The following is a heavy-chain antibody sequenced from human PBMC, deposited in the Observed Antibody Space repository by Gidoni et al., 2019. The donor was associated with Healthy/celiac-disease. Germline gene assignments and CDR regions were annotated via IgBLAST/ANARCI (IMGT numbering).Heavy chain of an antibody. J-gene: IGHJ3*02. Sequence: QVQLVQSVAEVKKPGSSLKVSCTASVGTFSSYAIRWVRKAPGQGIEWMGGIIPIFGTANYAQKFQGRVTITEDESTSTDYMELSSLRSEDTAVYYCARGVVMALRNDAFDIWGQGTMVTVSS. CDR2: IIPIFGTA. CDR3: ARGVVMALRNDAFDI. D-gene: IGHD3-3*01. V-gene: IGHV1-69*01. CDR1: VGTFSSYA.